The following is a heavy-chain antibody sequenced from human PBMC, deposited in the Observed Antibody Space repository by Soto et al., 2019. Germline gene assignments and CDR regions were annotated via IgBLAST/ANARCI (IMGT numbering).Heavy chain of an antibody. CDR2: IIPLFGIA. CDR1: GGTFTSHA. V-gene: IGHV1-69*01. CDR3: ARIMRPARPEYYYYGFDV. Sequence: QVRLVQSGTEVKEPGSSVKVSCEASGGTFTSHAFSWVRQAPGQGLEWMGGIIPLFGIANYAQKFQGRVTFTADESTTTVSMEVSSLRSEDTAVYYCARIMRPARPEYYYYGFDVWGQGTTVTVSS. J-gene: IGHJ6*02. D-gene: IGHD3-16*01.